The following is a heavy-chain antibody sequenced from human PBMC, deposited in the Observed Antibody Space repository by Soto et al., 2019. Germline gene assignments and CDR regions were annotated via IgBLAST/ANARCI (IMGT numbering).Heavy chain of an antibody. D-gene: IGHD1-26*01. Sequence: VQLVESGGGLVKPGGSLRLSCVASGFTFSDYYMTWIRQAPGKGPEWISYINGGVGVIAYADSVKGRFTISRDNARRSIYLQMNSLTVDDTAVYYCSRDPRLVDYWGQGTLVTVSS. CDR3: SRDPRLVDY. V-gene: IGHV3-11*01. CDR1: GFTFSDYY. CDR2: INGGVGVI. J-gene: IGHJ4*02.